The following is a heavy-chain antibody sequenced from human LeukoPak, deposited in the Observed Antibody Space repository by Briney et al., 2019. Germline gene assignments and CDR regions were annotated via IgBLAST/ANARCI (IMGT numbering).Heavy chain of an antibody. CDR1: GYSFTNYW. CDR2: IYPGDSDT. CDR3: ARHVPTGGWRYFDY. V-gene: IGHV5-51*01. D-gene: IGHD6-19*01. Sequence: GESLKISCKGSGYSFTNYWIGWVRQMPGKGLGWMGIIYPGDSDTRYRPSFQGQVTISADKSISTAYLQWSSLKASDTAMYYCARHVPTGGWRYFDYWGQGTLVTVSS. J-gene: IGHJ4*02.